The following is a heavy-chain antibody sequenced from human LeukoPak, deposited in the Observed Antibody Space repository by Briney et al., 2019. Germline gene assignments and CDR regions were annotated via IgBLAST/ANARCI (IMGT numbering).Heavy chain of an antibody. CDR1: GGSISSYY. V-gene: IGHV4-59*01. D-gene: IGHD6-6*01. J-gene: IGHJ3*02. CDR2: IYYSGST. CDR3: ARNFPSSSDAFDI. Sequence: PSETLSLTCTVSGGSISSYYWSWIRQPPGKGLEWIGYIYYSGSTNYNPSLTSRVTISLDTSRNQFSLKLNSVTAADTAVYYCARNFPSSSDAFDIWGQGTMVTVSS.